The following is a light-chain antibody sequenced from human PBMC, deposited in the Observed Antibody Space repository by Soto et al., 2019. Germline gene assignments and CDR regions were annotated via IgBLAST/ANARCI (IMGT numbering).Light chain of an antibody. Sequence: EIVMTQSPATLSVSPGERATLSCRASETVSSNLAWYQQKPGQAPRLLIYGASLRATGVPARFSGTGSGTEFTLTITSLRSEDFAVYYCQQYNDWPPYTFGQGTKVDIK. CDR1: ETVSSN. CDR2: GAS. J-gene: IGKJ2*01. CDR3: QQYNDWPPYT. V-gene: IGKV3-15*01.